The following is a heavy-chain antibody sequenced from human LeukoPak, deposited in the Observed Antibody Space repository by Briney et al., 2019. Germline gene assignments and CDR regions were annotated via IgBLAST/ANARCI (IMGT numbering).Heavy chain of an antibody. Sequence: GASVKVSCKASGYTFTSYGISWVRQAPGQGLEWMGWISAYNGNTNYAQKLQGRVTMTTDTSTSTAYMELRSLRSGDTAVYYCAKHGSYGGEYYFDYWGQGTLVTVSS. V-gene: IGHV1-18*01. CDR2: ISAYNGNT. J-gene: IGHJ4*02. D-gene: IGHD4-23*01. CDR1: GYTFTSYG. CDR3: AKHGSYGGEYYFDY.